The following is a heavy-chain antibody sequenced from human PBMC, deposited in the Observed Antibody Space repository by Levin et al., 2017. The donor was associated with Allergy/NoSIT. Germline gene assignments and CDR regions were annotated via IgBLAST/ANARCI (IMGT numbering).Heavy chain of an antibody. CDR2: MNPNSGNT. CDR3: ARDGYYYYYYGMDV. CDR1: GYTFTSYD. J-gene: IGHJ6*02. V-gene: IGHV1-8*01. D-gene: IGHD3-10*01. Sequence: AASVKVSCKASGYTFTSYDINWVRQATGQGLEWMGWMNPNSGNTGYAQKFQGRVTMTRNTSISTAYMELSSLRSEDTAVYYCARDGYYYYYYGMDVWGQGTTVTVSS.